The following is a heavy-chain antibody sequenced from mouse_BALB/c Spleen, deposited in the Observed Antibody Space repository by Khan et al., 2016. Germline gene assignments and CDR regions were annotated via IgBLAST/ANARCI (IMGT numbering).Heavy chain of an antibody. CDR1: GYSITSDYA. V-gene: IGHV3-2*02. CDR2: ISYSGST. J-gene: IGHJ1*01. Sequence: QLKASGPGLVKPSQSLSLTCTVTGYSITSDYAWNWIRQFPGNKLEWMGYISYSGSTSYNPSLKSRISITRVTYKKQFFLQLNSVTTEDTATYYCARAPPRWYFDVWGAGTTVTVSS. CDR3: ARAPPRWYFDV.